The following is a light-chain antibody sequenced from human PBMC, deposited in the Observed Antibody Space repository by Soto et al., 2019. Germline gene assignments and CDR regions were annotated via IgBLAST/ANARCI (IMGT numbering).Light chain of an antibody. J-gene: IGKJ1*01. CDR1: QTISSW. V-gene: IGKV1-39*01. CDR3: QQSYSRVT. CDR2: AAS. Sequence: DIELTQSPSTLSGSVGDRVTITCRASQTISSWLAWYQQKPGKAPKLLIYAASRLQGGVPSRLSGSRSGTDFTLTIRSLQPEDFATYYCQQSYSRVTFGQGTKVDIK.